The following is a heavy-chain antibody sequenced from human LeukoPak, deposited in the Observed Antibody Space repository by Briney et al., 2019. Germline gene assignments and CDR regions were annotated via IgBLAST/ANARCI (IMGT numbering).Heavy chain of an antibody. J-gene: IGHJ3*02. V-gene: IGHV3-21*01. CDR3: ARVGGTTREAFDI. D-gene: IGHD2-15*01. CDR1: GFTFSSYS. Sequence: PGGSLRLSCAASGFTFSSYSMNWVRQAPGKGLEWVSSISSSSSYIYYADSVKGRFTISRDNAKNSLYLQMNSLRAEDTAVYYCARVGGTTREAFDIWGQGTMVTVSS. CDR2: ISSSSSYI.